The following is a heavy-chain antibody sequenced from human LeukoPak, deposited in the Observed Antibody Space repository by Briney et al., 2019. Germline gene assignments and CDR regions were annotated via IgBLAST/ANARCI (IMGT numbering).Heavy chain of an antibody. Sequence: GGSLRLSCVASGFTFSSYWMNWVRQAPGKGPEWVVNIEKDGSEKNYVDSVKGRFTISRDNAKSSVYLQMNNLRAEDTAVYYCVGGAGWQSDYWGQGTPVAVSS. CDR1: GFTFSSYW. CDR3: VGGAGWQSDY. J-gene: IGHJ4*02. D-gene: IGHD2-15*01. CDR2: IEKDGSEK. V-gene: IGHV3-7*04.